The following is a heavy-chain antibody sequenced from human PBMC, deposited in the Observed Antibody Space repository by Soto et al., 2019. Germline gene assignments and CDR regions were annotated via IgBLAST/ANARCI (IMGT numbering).Heavy chain of an antibody. CDR3: AKEYGSTWIDH. CDR1: GFTFSTYG. V-gene: IGHV3-30*18. J-gene: IGHJ4*02. D-gene: IGHD6-13*01. CDR2: MSYDGTKQ. Sequence: QVQLVESGGGVFQPGRSLRLSCAASGFTFSTYGMHWVRQAPGKGLEWVAAMSYDGTKQYYVDSVKGRFTISRDNSRNTLFLQVNSLRDEDTEVYYCAKEYGSTWIDHWGQGTLVTVSS.